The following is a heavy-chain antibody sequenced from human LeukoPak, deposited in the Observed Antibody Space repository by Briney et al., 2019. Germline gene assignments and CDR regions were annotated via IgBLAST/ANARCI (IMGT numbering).Heavy chain of an antibody. D-gene: IGHD1-26*01. CDR2: MSKDGNDK. Sequence: GGSMRLSCAAYGFTFRTYAMHWVRQPPGKALEWVAVMSKDGNDKYYADSVKGRCTISRDNSKNTLYLQMNSLRAEDTAVYYCAKYLAVYRGSYLEEYFDYWGQGTLVTVSS. CDR3: AKYLAVYRGSYLEEYFDY. CDR1: GFTFRTYA. V-gene: IGHV3-30*04. J-gene: IGHJ4*02.